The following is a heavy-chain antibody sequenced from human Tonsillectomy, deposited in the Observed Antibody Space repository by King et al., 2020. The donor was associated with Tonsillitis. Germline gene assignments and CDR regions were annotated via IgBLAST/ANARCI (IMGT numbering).Heavy chain of an antibody. Sequence: VQLQQWGAGLLKPSETLSLTCAVYGGSFSDYFWSWIRQPPGKGLEWIGDINHSGSTNFNPSLKMRVTISMDTSKNQFSLKLSSVTAADTAVYFCARGKYDFWSGYSDYFDYWGRGTLVTVPS. D-gene: IGHD3-3*01. CDR1: GGSFSDYF. J-gene: IGHJ4*02. CDR3: ARGKYDFWSGYSDYFDY. CDR2: INHSGST. V-gene: IGHV4-34*01.